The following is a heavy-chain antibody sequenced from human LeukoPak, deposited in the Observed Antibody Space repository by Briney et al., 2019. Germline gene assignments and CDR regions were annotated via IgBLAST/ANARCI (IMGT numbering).Heavy chain of an antibody. V-gene: IGHV3-30*04. D-gene: IGHD2-21*02. J-gene: IGHJ4*02. CDR2: ISYDGSNK. CDR1: GFIFSNYA. Sequence: GGSLRLSCAASGFIFSNYAMHWVRQAPGKGLEWVAVISYDGSNKYYADSVKGRFTISRDNSKNTLYLQMNSLRAEDTAVYYCAPIVVVTASGYWGQGTLVTVSS. CDR3: APIVVVTASGY.